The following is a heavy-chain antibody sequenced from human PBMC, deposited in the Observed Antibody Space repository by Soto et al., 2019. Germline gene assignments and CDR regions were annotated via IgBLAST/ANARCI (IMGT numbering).Heavy chain of an antibody. J-gene: IGHJ4*02. V-gene: IGHV3-23*01. Sequence: GPQGHSYAASEVKCMNYAMSWVRQTPGKGLEWVSLISATGGGTYYADSVKGRFTISRDNSHNTLYLQVHSLTAEDTAVYYCAKDRRAGGNSAFYFDFWGQGAQVTVSS. D-gene: IGHD3-16*01. CDR1: EVKCMNYA. CDR3: AKDRRAGGNSAFYFDF. CDR2: ISATGGGT.